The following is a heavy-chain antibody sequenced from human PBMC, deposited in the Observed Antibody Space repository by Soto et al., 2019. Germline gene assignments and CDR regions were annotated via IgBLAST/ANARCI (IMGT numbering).Heavy chain of an antibody. CDR2: INPNSGGT. CDR1: GYTFTGYY. Sequence: ASVKVSCKASGYTFTGYYMHWVRQAPGQGLEWMGWINPNSGGTNYAQKFQGRVTMTRDTSISTAYMELSRLRSDDTAVYHCARVPTYYYDSSGDYNDWGQGTLGNVSS. J-gene: IGHJ4*02. CDR3: ARVPTYYYDSSGDYND. V-gene: IGHV1-2*02. D-gene: IGHD3-22*01.